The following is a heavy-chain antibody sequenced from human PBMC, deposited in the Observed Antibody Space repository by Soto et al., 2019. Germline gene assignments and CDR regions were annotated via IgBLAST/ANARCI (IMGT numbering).Heavy chain of an antibody. J-gene: IGHJ4*02. CDR1: GGSFSGYY. CDR3: AIGTDSSSWYY. D-gene: IGHD6-13*01. CDR2: INHSGST. Sequence: QVQLQQWGAGLLKPSETLSLTCAVYGGSFSGYYWSWIRHPPGKGLEWIGEINHSGSTNYNPSLKSRVTLSVDTSKNQFSLKLSSVTAADTAVYYCAIGTDSSSWYYWGQGTLVTVSS. V-gene: IGHV4-34*01.